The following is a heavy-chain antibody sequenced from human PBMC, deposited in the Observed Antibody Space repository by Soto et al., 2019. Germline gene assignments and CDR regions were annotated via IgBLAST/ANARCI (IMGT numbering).Heavy chain of an antibody. D-gene: IGHD6-6*01. CDR3: ARDLAYPEKYSSSSPSYYYGMDV. CDR2: IYYSGST. V-gene: IGHV4-59*01. Sequence: SETLSLTCTVSGGSISSYYWSWIRQPPGKGLEWIGYIYYSGSTNYNPSLKSRVTIPVDTSKNQFSLKLSSVTAADTAVYYCARDLAYPEKYSSSSPSYYYGMDVWGQGTTVTVSS. CDR1: GGSISSYY. J-gene: IGHJ6*02.